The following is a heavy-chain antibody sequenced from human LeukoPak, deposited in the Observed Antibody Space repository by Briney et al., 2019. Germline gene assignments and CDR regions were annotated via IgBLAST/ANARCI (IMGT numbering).Heavy chain of an antibody. V-gene: IGHV3-74*01. CDR2: INTDGSST. CDR3: VKDMAGNYDY. Sequence: GGSLRLSCAASGFMFSNYWMHWVRQAPGKGLVWVSRINTDGSSTIYADSVTGRFTISRDNAENTLYLQMNSLRAEDTAIYYCVKDMAGNYDYWGQGTLVTVSS. J-gene: IGHJ4*02. D-gene: IGHD4-11*01. CDR1: GFMFSNYW.